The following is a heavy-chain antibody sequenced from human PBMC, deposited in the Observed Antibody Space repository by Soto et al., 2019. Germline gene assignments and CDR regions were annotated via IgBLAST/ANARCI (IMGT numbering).Heavy chain of an antibody. V-gene: IGHV4-59*01. CDR3: ARETGGFGEYQTNWFDP. Sequence: SETLSLTCTVSGGSISSYYWSWIRQPPGKGLEWIGYIYYSGSTNYNPSLKSRVTISVDTSKNQFSLKLSSVTAADTAVYYCARETGGFGEYQTNWFDPWGQGTLVTVSS. D-gene: IGHD3-10*01. J-gene: IGHJ5*02. CDR2: IYYSGST. CDR1: GGSISSYY.